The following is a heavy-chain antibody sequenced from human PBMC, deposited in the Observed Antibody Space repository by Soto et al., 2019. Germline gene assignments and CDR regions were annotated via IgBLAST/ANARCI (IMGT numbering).Heavy chain of an antibody. V-gene: IGHV1-18*01. CDR3: ARHPDGQSPYYFDY. Sequence: ASVKVSCKASGYTFTSYGISWVRQAPGQGLEWMGWISTYYGNTYYEQKLQGGVTMTTDTSTSTAYMELRSLKSDDTAVYYCARHPDGQSPYYFDYWGQGTLVTVSS. CDR2: ISTYYGNT. J-gene: IGHJ4*02. CDR1: GYTFTSYG.